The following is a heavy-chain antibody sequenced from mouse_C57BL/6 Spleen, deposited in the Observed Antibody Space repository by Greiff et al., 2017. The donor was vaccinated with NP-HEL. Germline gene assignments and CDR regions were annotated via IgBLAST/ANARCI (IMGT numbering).Heavy chain of an antibody. CDR1: GYTFTDYY. D-gene: IGHD2-1*01. CDR3: AIYYGNYGYAMDY. Sequence: QVQLQQSGAELVRPGASVKLSCKASGYTFTDYYINWVKQRPGQGLEWIARIYPGSGNTYYNEKFKGKATLTAEKSSSTAYMQLSSLTSEDSAVYFCAIYYGNYGYAMDYWGQGTSVTVSS. J-gene: IGHJ4*01. CDR2: IYPGSGNT. V-gene: IGHV1-76*01.